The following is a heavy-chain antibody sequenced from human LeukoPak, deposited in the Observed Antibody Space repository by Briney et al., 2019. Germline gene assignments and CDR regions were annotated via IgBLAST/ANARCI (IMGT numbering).Heavy chain of an antibody. CDR2: IYYSGST. D-gene: IGHD3-22*01. CDR1: GGSLSYYY. V-gene: IGHV4-59*08. Sequence: SETLSLTCTVSGGSLSYYYWSWIRQPPGKGLEWIGYIYYSGSTNYNPSLKSRVTISVDTSKNQFSLRLSSVTAADTAVYYCARRDSSGYYAYWGQGTLVTVSS. CDR3: ARRDSSGYYAY. J-gene: IGHJ4*02.